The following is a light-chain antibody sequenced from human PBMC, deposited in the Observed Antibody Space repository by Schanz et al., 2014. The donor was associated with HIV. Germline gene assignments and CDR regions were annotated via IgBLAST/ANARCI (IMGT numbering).Light chain of an antibody. J-gene: IGKJ2*01. V-gene: IGKV1-39*01. Sequence: DIQMTQSPSSLSASVGDRVTLTCRASQSISTFLNWYQQKPGKAPKLLIHAASSLQSGVPSRFSGSGSGTHFTLTITSLQFDDFATYYCQQSYSATPYTFGQGTRLEIK. CDR3: QQSYSATPYT. CDR2: AAS. CDR1: QSISTF.